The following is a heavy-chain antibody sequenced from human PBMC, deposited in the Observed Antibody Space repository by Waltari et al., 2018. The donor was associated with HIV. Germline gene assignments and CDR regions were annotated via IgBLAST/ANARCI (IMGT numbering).Heavy chain of an antibody. CDR3: ARPMNYGDYPYYFDY. J-gene: IGHJ4*02. Sequence: QVHLVESGGGVVQPGRSLRLSCAASGFTFSSYAMHWVRQAPGKGLEWVAVISYDGRNKYYADSVKGRFTISRDNSKNTLYLQMNSLRAEDTAVYYCARPMNYGDYPYYFDYWGQGTLVTVSS. D-gene: IGHD4-17*01. CDR2: ISYDGRNK. CDR1: GFTFSSYA. V-gene: IGHV3-30*01.